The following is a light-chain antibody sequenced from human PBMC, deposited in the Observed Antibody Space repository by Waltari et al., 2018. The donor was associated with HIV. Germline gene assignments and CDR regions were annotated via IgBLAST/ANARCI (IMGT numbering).Light chain of an antibody. J-gene: IGLJ3*02. Sequence: QSALTQPASVSGSPGQSITISCTGTSSDVGSYNLVSCYQQHPGKAPKLMIYEGSKRPSGVSNRFSGSKSGNTASLTISGLQAEDEADYYCCSYAGSSFWVFGGGTKLTVL. CDR1: SSDVGSYNL. V-gene: IGLV2-23*01. CDR2: EGS. CDR3: CSYAGSSFWV.